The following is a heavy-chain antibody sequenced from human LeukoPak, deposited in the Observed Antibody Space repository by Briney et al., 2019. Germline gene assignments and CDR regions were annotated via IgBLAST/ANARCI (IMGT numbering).Heavy chain of an antibody. D-gene: IGHD3-22*01. V-gene: IGHV4-59*08. J-gene: IGHJ4*02. CDR2: KCNRGST. CDR3: AASAPSYYVAFGF. CDR1: GVSISSYC. Sequence: TSETLSLTCTVSGVSISSYCGSWIRQPPGKGLGWIGYKCNRGSTNYNPSLRSRVTVSVDTSKQQFSLRLSSVTAADTAFYYCAASAPSYYVAFGFWGQGTLVTVSS.